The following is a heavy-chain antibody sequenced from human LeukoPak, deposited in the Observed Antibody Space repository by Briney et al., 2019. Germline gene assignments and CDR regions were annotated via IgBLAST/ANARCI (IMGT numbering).Heavy chain of an antibody. V-gene: IGHV4-34*01. J-gene: IGHJ4*02. Sequence: SETLSLTCAIYDESFSGYLSDSYWSWFRRPPGKGLEWIGEIDRHGNTNYSPSLKSRVTISIQTSKSQFSLNLNSVTDADTAVYYCARRGGGNYPYYFDYWGRGTPVTVSS. CDR1: DESFSGYLSDSY. D-gene: IGHD3-16*01. CDR3: ARRGGGNYPYYFDY. CDR2: IDRHGNT.